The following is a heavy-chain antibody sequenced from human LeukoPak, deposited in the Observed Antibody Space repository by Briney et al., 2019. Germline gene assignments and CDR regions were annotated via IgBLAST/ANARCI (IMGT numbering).Heavy chain of an antibody. D-gene: IGHD3-10*01. CDR2: IYYSGST. CDR1: GGSISSSSYY. V-gene: IGHV4-39*07. Sequence: SETLSLTCTVSGGSISSSSYYWGWIRQPPGKGLEWIGSIYYSGSTNYNPSLKSRVTISVDTSKNQFSLKLSSVTAADTAVYYCARGRPGDYYYMDVWGKGTTVTVSS. J-gene: IGHJ6*03. CDR3: ARGRPGDYYYMDV.